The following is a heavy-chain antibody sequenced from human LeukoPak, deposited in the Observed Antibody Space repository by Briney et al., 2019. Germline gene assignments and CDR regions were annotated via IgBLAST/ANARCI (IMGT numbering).Heavy chain of an antibody. Sequence: SETLSLTCTVSGGSISSYYWSWIRQPPGKGLEWIGYIYYSGSTNYNPSLRSRVTISVDTSKNQFSLKLSSVTAADTAVYYCARDRRQIVVVPAAKGGYYYGMDVWGQGTTVTVSS. CDR2: IYYSGST. D-gene: IGHD2-2*01. CDR3: ARDRRQIVVVPAAKGGYYYGMDV. J-gene: IGHJ6*02. V-gene: IGHV4-59*12. CDR1: GGSISSYY.